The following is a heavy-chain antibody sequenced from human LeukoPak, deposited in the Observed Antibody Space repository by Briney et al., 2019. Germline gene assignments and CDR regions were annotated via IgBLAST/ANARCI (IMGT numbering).Heavy chain of an antibody. J-gene: IGHJ4*02. Sequence: GGSLRLSCAASGFTFSSYEMNWVRQAPGKGLEWVANINQDGSDKYYVDSVKGRFTISRDNAKSSLYLQMNSLRAEDTAVYYCARDQGYWDYWGQGTLVTVSS. V-gene: IGHV3-7*01. CDR3: ARDQGYWDY. CDR1: GFTFSSYE. D-gene: IGHD2-15*01. CDR2: INQDGSDK.